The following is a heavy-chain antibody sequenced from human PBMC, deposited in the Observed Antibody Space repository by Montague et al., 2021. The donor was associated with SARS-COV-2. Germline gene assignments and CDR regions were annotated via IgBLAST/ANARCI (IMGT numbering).Heavy chain of an antibody. J-gene: IGHJ3*01. D-gene: IGHD4-17*01. Sequence: SLRLSCAASGFTFSDSYMTWIRQAPGKGLEWISYISPYRTTKYYKDSVRGRFTVSRDNAKSSLYLLMNSLTVADTAVYYCAREEGRDYHVKAFDVWGQGTVVTVSA. CDR1: GFTFSDSY. CDR3: AREEGRDYHVKAFDV. CDR2: ISPYRTTK. V-gene: IGHV3-11*01.